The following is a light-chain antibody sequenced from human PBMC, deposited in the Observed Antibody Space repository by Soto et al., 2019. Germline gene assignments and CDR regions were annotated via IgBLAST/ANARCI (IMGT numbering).Light chain of an antibody. V-gene: IGLV2-14*01. CDR2: DVS. CDR1: SSDVGGYNY. Sequence: QSALTQPASVSGSPGQSITISCTGTSSDVGGYNYVSWYQQHPGKAPKLMIYDVSNRPSGVSNRFSGSKSGNTASLTISGLQAEDEAVYYCSSYTSSTTYVFGIGTKVTVL. CDR3: SSYTSSTTYV. J-gene: IGLJ1*01.